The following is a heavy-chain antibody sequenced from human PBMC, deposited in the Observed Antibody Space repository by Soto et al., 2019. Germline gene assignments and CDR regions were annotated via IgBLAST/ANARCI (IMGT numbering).Heavy chain of an antibody. V-gene: IGHV1-69*08. Sequence: QVPLGQSGAEVKKPRSSVKVSCKASGGTFSNYTITWVRQAPGQGLEWMGRLIPILDIANYAKQFQVRVTITADKFTITAYMELRRLRSEDTAVYYCARDVGLGPVTVSTHVDYWGQGTLVIVSS. CDR3: ARDVGLGPVTVSTHVDY. J-gene: IGHJ4*02. D-gene: IGHD4-17*01. CDR2: LIPILDIA. CDR1: GGTFSNYT.